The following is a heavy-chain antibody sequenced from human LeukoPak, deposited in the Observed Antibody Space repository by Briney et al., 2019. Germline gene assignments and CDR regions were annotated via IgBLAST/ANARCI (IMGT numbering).Heavy chain of an antibody. D-gene: IGHD6-13*01. CDR3: ARLGTDQMLYSSSWYIDC. V-gene: IGHV4-61*02. Sequence: SETLSLTCTVSGGSISSGSYYWSWIRQPAGKGLEWIGRIYTSGSTNYNPSLKSRVTISVDTSKNQFSLKLSSVTAADTAVYYCARLGTDQMLYSSSWYIDCWGQGTLVTVSS. J-gene: IGHJ4*02. CDR1: GGSISSGSYY. CDR2: IYTSGST.